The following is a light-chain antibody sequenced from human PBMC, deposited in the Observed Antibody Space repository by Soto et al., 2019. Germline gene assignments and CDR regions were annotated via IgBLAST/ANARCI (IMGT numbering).Light chain of an antibody. Sequence: EIVLTQSPDTLSLSPGERATLSCRASQSVSSSCLAWYQQKPGQAPRLLIYGASSRATGIPDRFSGSGSGTDFTLSNSRLEPESFAVYYCQLYGTSPLGFGGGTKVEIQ. V-gene: IGKV3-20*01. CDR2: GAS. CDR1: QSVSSSC. J-gene: IGKJ4*01. CDR3: QLYGTSPLG.